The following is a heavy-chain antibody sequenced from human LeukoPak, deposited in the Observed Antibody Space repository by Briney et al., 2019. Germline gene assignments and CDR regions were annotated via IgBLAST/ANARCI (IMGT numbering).Heavy chain of an antibody. CDR1: GFTFTDFY. J-gene: IGHJ4*02. Sequence: GGSLRLSCAASGFTFTDFYMSWIRQAPGKGLEWLSDISRSSTDTNYADSVKGRFTISRDNAKNSLFLQLNSLRAEDTAVYYCARKTYYYDSGSYSKSYYFDCWGQGTLVTVSS. V-gene: IGHV3-11*06. CDR3: ARKTYYYDSGSYSKSYYFDC. CDR2: ISRSSTDT. D-gene: IGHD3-10*01.